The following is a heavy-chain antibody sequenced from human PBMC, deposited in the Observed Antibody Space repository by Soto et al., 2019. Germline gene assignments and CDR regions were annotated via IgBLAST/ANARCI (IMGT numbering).Heavy chain of an antibody. D-gene: IGHD4-17*01. J-gene: IGHJ6*02. CDR1: GGTFSSYA. CDR3: ARRRPMVTTRGGHYYYYGMDV. V-gene: IGHV1-69*01. CDR2: IIPIFGTA. Sequence: QVQLVQSGAEVKKPGSSVKVSCKASGGTFSSYAISWVRQAPGQGLEWMGGIIPIFGTANYAQKFQGRVTITADESTSTAYMELSSLRSEDTAVYYCARRRPMVTTRGGHYYYYGMDVWGQGTTVTVSS.